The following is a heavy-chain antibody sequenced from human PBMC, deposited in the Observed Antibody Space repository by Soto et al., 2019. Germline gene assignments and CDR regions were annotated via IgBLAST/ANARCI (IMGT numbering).Heavy chain of an antibody. Sequence: ASVKVSCKASGYTFTGYSIHWVRQAPGQGLEWMGGIIPNFGTANYAQKFQGWVTITTDKSTSTAYMELSSLRSEDTAVYYCATSGLRLGYYYGMDVWGQGTTVTVSS. CDR3: ATSGLRLGYYYGMDV. V-gene: IGHV1-69*05. J-gene: IGHJ6*02. CDR2: IIPNFGTA. CDR1: GYTFTGYS. D-gene: IGHD5-12*01.